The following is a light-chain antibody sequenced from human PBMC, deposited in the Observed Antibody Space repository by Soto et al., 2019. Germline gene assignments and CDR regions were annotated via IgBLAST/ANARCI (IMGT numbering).Light chain of an antibody. Sequence: QSALTQPASVSGSPGQSITISCTGTSSDVGGYNYVSWYQQHPGKAPKLMIYEVSNRPSGVSNRFSGSKSGNTASLTISGLQAEEEADYYCSSYTSSSPLVVFGGGTKLTGL. CDR3: SSYTSSSPLVV. CDR1: SSDVGGYNY. V-gene: IGLV2-14*01. J-gene: IGLJ2*01. CDR2: EVS.